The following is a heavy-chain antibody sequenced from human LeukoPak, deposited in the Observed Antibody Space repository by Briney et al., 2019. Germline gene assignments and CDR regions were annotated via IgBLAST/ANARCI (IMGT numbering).Heavy chain of an antibody. CDR2: IYHSGST. V-gene: IGHV4-38-2*02. D-gene: IGHD2-2*01. CDR1: GYSISSGYY. CDR3: ARVRGYCSSTICYRYYFDY. J-gene: IGHJ4*02. Sequence: SETLSLTCTVSGYSISSGYYWGWIRQPPGKGLKWFGPIYHSGSTYYNPSLKSRVTISVDTSKNQFSLKLTSVTAADTAVYYCARVRGYCSSTICYRYYFDYWGQGTLVTVSS.